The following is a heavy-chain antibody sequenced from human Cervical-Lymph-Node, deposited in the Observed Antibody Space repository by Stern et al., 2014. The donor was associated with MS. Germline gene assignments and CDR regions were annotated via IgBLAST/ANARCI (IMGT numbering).Heavy chain of an antibody. CDR2: ISPGGTYT. D-gene: IGHD3-10*01. J-gene: IGHJ4*02. CDR1: GFTFNNYA. Sequence: QLVESGGGLVPPGGSLRLSCAASGFTFNNYAMNWLRQAPGKGLEWVSAISPGGTYTYYADSVKGRFTISRDNSTNTVYLQMNSLRAEDSAVYYCAKDRRGDWGQGTLVTVSS. CDR3: AKDRRGD. V-gene: IGHV3-23*04.